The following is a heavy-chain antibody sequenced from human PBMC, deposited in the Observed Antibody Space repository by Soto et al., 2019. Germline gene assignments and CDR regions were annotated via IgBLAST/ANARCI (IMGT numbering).Heavy chain of an antibody. D-gene: IGHD2-15*01. J-gene: IGHJ4*02. V-gene: IGHV4-39*02. Sequence: ASETLSLTCTVSGGSISSSSYYWGWIRQPPGKGLEWIGSIYYSGSTYYNPSLKSRVTISVDTSKNQFSLKLSSVTAADTAVYYCARDLGGWPDYWGQGTLVTVSS. CDR2: IYYSGST. CDR3: ARDLGGWPDY. CDR1: GGSISSSSYY.